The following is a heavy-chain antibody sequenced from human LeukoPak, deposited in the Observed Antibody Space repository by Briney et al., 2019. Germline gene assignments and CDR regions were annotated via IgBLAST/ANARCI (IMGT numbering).Heavy chain of an antibody. Sequence: RSGGSLRLSCAASGFTFDDYGMSWVRQAPGKGLEWVSGINWNGGRAGYADSVKGRFAISRDNAKNSLYLQMNSLRAEDTAFYYCARDLAHDYGVSYFDYWGQGTLVTVSS. D-gene: IGHD4-17*01. CDR1: GFTFDDYG. CDR2: INWNGGRA. V-gene: IGHV3-20*04. CDR3: ARDLAHDYGVSYFDY. J-gene: IGHJ4*02.